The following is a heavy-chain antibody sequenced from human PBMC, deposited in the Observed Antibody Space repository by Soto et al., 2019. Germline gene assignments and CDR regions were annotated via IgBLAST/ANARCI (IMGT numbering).Heavy chain of an antibody. CDR3: ARLWFGAYGMDV. CDR1: GGSISSYY. Sequence: QVQLQESGPGLVKPSETLSLTCTVSGGSISSYYWSWIRQPPGKGLAWIGYIYYSGSTNYNPSLKRRVTISVDTSKNQLSLKLSSVTDADTAVYYCARLWFGAYGMDVWGQGTTVTVSS. J-gene: IGHJ6*02. CDR2: IYYSGST. V-gene: IGHV4-59*08. D-gene: IGHD3-10*01.